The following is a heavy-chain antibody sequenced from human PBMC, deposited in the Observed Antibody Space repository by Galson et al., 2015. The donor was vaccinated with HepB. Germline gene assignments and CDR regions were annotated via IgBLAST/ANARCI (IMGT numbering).Heavy chain of an antibody. Sequence: TLSLTCTVSGGSISSGGYYWSWIRQHPGKGLEWIGYIYYSGSTYYNPSLKSRVTISVDTSKNQFSLKLSSVTAADTAVYYCARDRSAAAGTNYAFDIWGQGTMVTVSS. J-gene: IGHJ3*02. CDR3: ARDRSAAAGTNYAFDI. CDR2: IYYSGST. D-gene: IGHD6-13*01. CDR1: GGSISSGGYY. V-gene: IGHV4-31*03.